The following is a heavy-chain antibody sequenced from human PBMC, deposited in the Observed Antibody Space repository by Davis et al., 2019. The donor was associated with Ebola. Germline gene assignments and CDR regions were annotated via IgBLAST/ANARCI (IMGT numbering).Heavy chain of an antibody. D-gene: IGHD5-12*01. CDR2: IFTIFNVT. V-gene: IGHV1-69*10. Sequence: SVKVSCKTSENIFKSHSITWVRQAPGKGLEWLGGIFTIFNVTNYAPKFEGRATITADHSTSTAYLELSNLRSDDTAIYFCSKTGSGYDMTRHSDHWGQGTLVTVSS. CDR3: SKTGSGYDMTRHSDH. J-gene: IGHJ4*02. CDR1: ENIFKSHS.